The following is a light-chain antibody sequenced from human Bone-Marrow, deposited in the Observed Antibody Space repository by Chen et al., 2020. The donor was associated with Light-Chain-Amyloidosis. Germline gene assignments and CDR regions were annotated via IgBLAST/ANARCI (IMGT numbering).Light chain of an antibody. CDR3: MHTLESPT. V-gene: IGKV2-28*01. CDR2: VAS. Sequence: DIVLTQSPLTLPVTPGEPASISCRSSQSLRHSNGINYLDWFLQRPGQSPQLLIYVASDRASGVPDRFSGSGSGTEFTLEINRVEAEDVGIYFCMHTLESPTFGQGTKVEI. CDR1: QSLRHSNGINY. J-gene: IGKJ1*01.